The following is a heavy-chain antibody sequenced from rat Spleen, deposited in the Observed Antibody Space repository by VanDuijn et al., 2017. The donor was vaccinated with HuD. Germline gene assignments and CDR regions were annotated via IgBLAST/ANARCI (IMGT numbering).Heavy chain of an antibody. CDR1: GFTFSNYD. J-gene: IGHJ2*01. CDR2: ISYDGSSI. CDR3: ARRGDYFDY. V-gene: IGHV5-7*01. Sequence: EVQLVESGGGLVQPGRSLKLSCVASGFTFSNYDMAWVRQAPKKGLEWVATISYDGSSIYYRDSVRGRFTISRDNAKSTLYLQMDSLRSEDTATYYCARRGDYFDYWGQGVMVTVSS.